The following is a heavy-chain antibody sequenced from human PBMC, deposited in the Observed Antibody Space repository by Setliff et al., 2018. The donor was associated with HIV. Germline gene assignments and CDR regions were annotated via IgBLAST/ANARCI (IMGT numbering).Heavy chain of an antibody. V-gene: IGHV4-4*08. CDR3: AREDKYGYSSSWYNY. CDR1: NGSISNYY. Sequence: SETLSLTCTVSNGSISNYYWSWIRQPPGKGLEWIGYIFSSGSTNYNPSLKSRVTISVDTSKNQFSLKLRSLTAADTAVYYCAREDKYGYSSSWYNYWGQGALVTAPQ. D-gene: IGHD6-13*01. CDR2: IFSSGST. J-gene: IGHJ4*02.